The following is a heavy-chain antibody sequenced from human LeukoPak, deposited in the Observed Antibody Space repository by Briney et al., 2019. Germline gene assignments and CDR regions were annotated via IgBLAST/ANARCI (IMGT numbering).Heavy chain of an antibody. Sequence: KTGGSLRLSCAASGFTFSDYYMSWIRQAPGKGLEWVSYISSSGSTIYYADSVKGRFTISRDNAKNSLYLQMNSLRAEDTAVYYCARDGYDSPFYYYYYGMDVWGQGTTVTVSS. D-gene: IGHD5-12*01. CDR2: ISSSGSTI. J-gene: IGHJ6*02. CDR3: ARDGYDSPFYYYYYGMDV. V-gene: IGHV3-11*01. CDR1: GFTFSDYY.